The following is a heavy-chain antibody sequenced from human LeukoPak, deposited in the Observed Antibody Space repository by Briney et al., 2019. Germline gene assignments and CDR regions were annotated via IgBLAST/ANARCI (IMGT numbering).Heavy chain of an antibody. D-gene: IGHD5-12*01. J-gene: IGHJ4*02. V-gene: IGHV4-39*01. CDR2: MHYSGIT. CDR3: ARYPYSDSGVWQAFDY. CDR1: GGSISSGSHY. Sequence: PSETLSLTCIVSGGSISSGSHYWGWIRPPPGKGLEWIGSMHYSGITYYNPSLTGRVTISVDTSKNQFSLSLSSVTAADTAVYYCARYPYSDSGVWQAFDYWGQGTLVTVSS.